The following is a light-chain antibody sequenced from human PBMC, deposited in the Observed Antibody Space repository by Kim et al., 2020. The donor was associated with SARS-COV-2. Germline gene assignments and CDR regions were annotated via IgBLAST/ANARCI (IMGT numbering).Light chain of an antibody. CDR2: DNN. V-gene: IGLV1-51*01. Sequence: GQKVTTSCSGGTSNIGNNYFSWYQQLPGTAPKLLIYDNNKRPSGIPDRFSGSKSGTSATLGITGLQTGDEADYYCGTWDSSLSAYVFGTGTKVTVL. CDR3: GTWDSSLSAYV. J-gene: IGLJ1*01. CDR1: TSNIGNNY.